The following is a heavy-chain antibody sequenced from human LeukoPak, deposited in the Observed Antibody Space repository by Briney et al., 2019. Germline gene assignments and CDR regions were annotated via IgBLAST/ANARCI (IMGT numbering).Heavy chain of an antibody. CDR1: GFTFSSYG. CDR3: ARDPSSDFWSGYPDY. V-gene: IGHV3-33*01. D-gene: IGHD3-3*01. J-gene: IGHJ4*02. Sequence: GRSLRLSCAASGFTFSSYGMHWVRQAPGKVLEWVAVIWYDGSNKYYADSVKGRFTISRDNSKNTLYLQMNSLRAEDTAVYYCARDPSSDFWSGYPDYWGQGTLVTVSS. CDR2: IWYDGSNK.